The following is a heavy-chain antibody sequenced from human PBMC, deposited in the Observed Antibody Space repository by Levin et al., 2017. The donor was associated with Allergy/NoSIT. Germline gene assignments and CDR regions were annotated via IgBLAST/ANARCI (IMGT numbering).Heavy chain of an antibody. CDR1: GYTFTSYY. CDR2: INPSGGST. Sequence: ASVKVSCKASGYTFTSYYMHWVRQAPGQGLEWMGIINPSGGSTSYAQKFQGRVTMTRDTSTSTVYMELSSLRSEDTAVYYCARESRGTEYYYDSSGYYDDYWGQGTLVTVSS. D-gene: IGHD3-22*01. CDR3: ARESRGTEYYYDSSGYYDDY. J-gene: IGHJ4*02. V-gene: IGHV1-46*01.